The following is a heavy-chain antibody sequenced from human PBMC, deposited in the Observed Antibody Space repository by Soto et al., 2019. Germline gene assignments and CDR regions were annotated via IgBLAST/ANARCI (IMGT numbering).Heavy chain of an antibody. J-gene: IGHJ6*02. Sequence: QVQLVESGGGVVQPGRSLRLSCAASGFTFSSYAMHWVRQAPGKGLEWVAVISYDGSNKYYADSVKGRFTISRDNSKNTLDLQMNSLRAEDTAVYYCARGAIKVAYYDFWSGYYDYYYGMDVWGQGTTVTVSS. CDR3: ARGAIKVAYYDFWSGYYDYYYGMDV. CDR1: GFTFSSYA. V-gene: IGHV3-30-3*01. CDR2: ISYDGSNK. D-gene: IGHD3-3*01.